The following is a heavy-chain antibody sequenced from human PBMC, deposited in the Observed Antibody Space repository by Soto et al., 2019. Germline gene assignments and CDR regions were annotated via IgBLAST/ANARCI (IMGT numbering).Heavy chain of an antibody. D-gene: IGHD1-1*01. CDR1: GDSVSSNSAA. V-gene: IGHV6-1*01. Sequence: SQTLSLPCAISGDSVSSNSAAWNWIRQSPSRGLEWLGRTYYRSKWNNDYAVSVRSRITINPDTSKNQFSLHLNSVTPEDTAVYYCARRVDAGGNWFDPWGQGTLVTVSS. J-gene: IGHJ5*02. CDR2: TYYRSKWNN. CDR3: ARRVDAGGNWFDP.